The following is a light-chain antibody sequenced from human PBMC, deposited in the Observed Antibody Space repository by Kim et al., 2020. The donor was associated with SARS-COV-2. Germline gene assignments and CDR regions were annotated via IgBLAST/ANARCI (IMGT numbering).Light chain of an antibody. Sequence: SPGERANLSCRASQSVSSYVAWYQQKPGQAPRLLIYDASNRATGIPARFSGSGSGTDFTLNISSLEPEDFAVYYCQQRSNWPLITFGQGTRLEIK. CDR3: QQRSNWPLIT. J-gene: IGKJ5*01. CDR1: QSVSSY. CDR2: DAS. V-gene: IGKV3-11*01.